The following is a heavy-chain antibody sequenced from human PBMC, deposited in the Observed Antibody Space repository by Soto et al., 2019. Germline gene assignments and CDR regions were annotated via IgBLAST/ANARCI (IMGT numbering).Heavy chain of an antibody. CDR2: INHSGRT. CDR1: GGSFNDYY. Sequence: SETLSLTCGVFGGSFNDYYWTWIRQPPGKGLEWIGEINHSGRTNYNPSLKGRVTISVDPSKNQFSLRLSSVTAADTAVYYCARSWEVAASMDVWGRGTTVTVSS. V-gene: IGHV4-34*01. CDR3: ARSWEVAASMDV. D-gene: IGHD6-19*01. J-gene: IGHJ6*02.